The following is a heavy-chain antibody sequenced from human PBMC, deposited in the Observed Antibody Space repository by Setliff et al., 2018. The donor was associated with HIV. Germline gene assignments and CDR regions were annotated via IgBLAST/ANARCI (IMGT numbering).Heavy chain of an antibody. J-gene: IGHJ4*02. CDR2: IYYSGTT. CDR3: ARLSCSSNSCPFDC. CDR1: GDSISSGGYY. Sequence: SETLSLTCTVSGDSISSGGYYWNWIRQHPGKGLEWIGYIYYSGTTYYNPSLKSRLRMSVDTSKNQFTLKVISMTAADTAVYYCARLSCSSNSCPFDCWVQGTLVTVSS. D-gene: IGHD2-2*01. V-gene: IGHV4-31*03.